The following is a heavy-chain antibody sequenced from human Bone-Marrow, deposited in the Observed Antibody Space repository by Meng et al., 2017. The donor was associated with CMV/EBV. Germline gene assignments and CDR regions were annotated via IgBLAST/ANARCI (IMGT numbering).Heavy chain of an antibody. CDR2: IIPIFGTA. CDR1: GGTFSSYA. D-gene: IGHD3-22*01. V-gene: IGHV1-69*05. Sequence: SVKVSCKASGGTFSSYAISWVRQAPGQGLEWMGGIIPIFGTANYAQKFQGRVTITTDESTSTAYMELSSLRSEDTAVYYCARSHYYDSSGYWGYWGQGTLVTVSS. CDR3: ARSHYYDSSGYWGY. J-gene: IGHJ4*02.